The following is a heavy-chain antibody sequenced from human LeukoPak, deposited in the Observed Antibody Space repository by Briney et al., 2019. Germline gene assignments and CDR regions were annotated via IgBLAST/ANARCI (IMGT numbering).Heavy chain of an antibody. CDR2: ISGSGGST. V-gene: IGHV3-23*01. CDR1: GFTFSSYA. D-gene: IGHD3-22*01. Sequence: PGGSLRLSCAASGFTFSSYAMSWVRQAPGKGLEWVSAISGSGGSTYYADSVKGRFTISRDNSKNTLYLQMNSLRAEDTAVYYCAKDGDAKYYYDSSGSENAFDIWGQGTMVTVPS. J-gene: IGHJ3*02. CDR3: AKDGDAKYYYDSSGSENAFDI.